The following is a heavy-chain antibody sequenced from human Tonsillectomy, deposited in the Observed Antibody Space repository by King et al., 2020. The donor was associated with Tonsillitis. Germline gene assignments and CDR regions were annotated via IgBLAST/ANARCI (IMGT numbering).Heavy chain of an antibody. D-gene: IGHD3-22*01. CDR2: INPNSGGT. CDR1: GYSFNGYY. J-gene: IGHJ4*02. Sequence: QVQLVESGAEVKKPGASVKVSCKASGYSFNGYYIHWVRQAPGQGLEWMGWINPNSGGTKYEQRFQGRVTMTRDTSISTAHMELSSLRSDDTAVYYGARDRRVYYDTTGYNGMGLWGQGSQVIVSS. CDR3: ARDRRVYYDTTGYNGMGL. V-gene: IGHV1-2*02.